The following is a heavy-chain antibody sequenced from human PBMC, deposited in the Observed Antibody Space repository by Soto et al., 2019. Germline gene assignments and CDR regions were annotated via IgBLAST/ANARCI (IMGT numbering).Heavy chain of an antibody. CDR3: ARGGVAAAGTLGN. Sequence: QVQLVQSGAEVKRPGSSVRVSCKASGGTFNSCTISWVRQAPGQGPEWMGRIIPVLGVADYAQTFQGRVTITADKSTSTVYMDLSSLRSEDTAVYYCARGGVAAAGTLGNWGQGTLVTVSS. CDR1: GGTFNSCT. CDR2: IIPVLGVA. D-gene: IGHD6-13*01. J-gene: IGHJ4*02. V-gene: IGHV1-69*02.